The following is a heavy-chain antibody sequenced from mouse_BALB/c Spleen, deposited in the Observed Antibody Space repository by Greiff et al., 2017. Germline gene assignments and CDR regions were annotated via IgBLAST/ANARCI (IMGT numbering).Heavy chain of an antibody. Sequence: EVNLVESGGGLVKPGGSLKLSCAASGFTFSSYTMSWVRQTPEKRLEWVATISSGGSYTYYPDSVKGRFTISRDNAKNTLYLQMSSLKSEDTAMYYCTRDHSYGAMDYWGQGTSVTVSS. J-gene: IGHJ4*01. V-gene: IGHV5-6-4*01. D-gene: IGHD1-1*01. CDR3: TRDHSYGAMDY. CDR2: ISSGGSYT. CDR1: GFTFSSYT.